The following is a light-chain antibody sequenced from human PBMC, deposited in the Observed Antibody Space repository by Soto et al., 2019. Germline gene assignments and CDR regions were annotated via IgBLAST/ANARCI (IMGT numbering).Light chain of an antibody. V-gene: IGKV3-20*01. CDR2: DAS. J-gene: IGKJ4*01. CDR1: QSLTTNY. Sequence: EIVLTQSPGTLSLSPGERATLSYRASQSLTTNYLAWYQQKPGQAPRLLIYDASSRATGIPDRFSGSGSGTDFTLTIARLEPEDFAVFYCQQGVTFGGGTKVEIK. CDR3: QQGVT.